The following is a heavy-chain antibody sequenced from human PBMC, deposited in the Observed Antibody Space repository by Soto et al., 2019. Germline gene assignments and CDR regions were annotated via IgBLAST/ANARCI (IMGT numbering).Heavy chain of an antibody. J-gene: IGHJ6*02. CDR1: GYTFTSYG. CDR3: ASYGSGSYYNDQYYYYYGMDV. V-gene: IGHV1-18*01. Sequence: ASVKVSCKASGYTFTSYGISWVRQAPGQGVEWMGWISAYNGNTNYAQKLQGRVTMTTDTSTSTAYMELRSLRSDDTAVYYCASYGSGSYYNDQYYYYYGMDVWGQGTTVTVSS. CDR2: ISAYNGNT. D-gene: IGHD3-10*01.